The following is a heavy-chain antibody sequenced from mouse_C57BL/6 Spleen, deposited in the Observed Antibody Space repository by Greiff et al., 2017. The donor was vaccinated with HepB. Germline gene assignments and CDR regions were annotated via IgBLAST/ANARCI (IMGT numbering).Heavy chain of an antibody. D-gene: IGHD2-3*01. J-gene: IGHJ3*01. CDR3: ARAGDGYYSWFAY. CDR1: GYTFTSYW. V-gene: IGHV1-59*01. Sequence: QVQLQQPGAELVRPGTSVKLSCKASGYTFTSYWMHWVKQRPGQGLEWIGVIDPSDSYTNYNQKFKGKATLTVDTSSSTAYMQLSSLTSEDSAVYYCARAGDGYYSWFAYWGQGTLVTVSA. CDR2: IDPSDSYT.